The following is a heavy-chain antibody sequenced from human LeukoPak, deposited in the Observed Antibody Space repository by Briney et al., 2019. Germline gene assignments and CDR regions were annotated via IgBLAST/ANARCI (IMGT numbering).Heavy chain of an antibody. D-gene: IGHD5-24*01. V-gene: IGHV4-59*01. CDR1: GGSISSYY. Sequence: SETLSLTCTVSGGSISSYYWSWLRQPPGKGLEWIGYIYYSGSTNYNPSLKSRVTISVDTSKNQFSLKLSSVTAADTAVYYCARMAAPRSPFSYWGQGTLVTVSS. J-gene: IGHJ4*02. CDR3: ARMAAPRSPFSY. CDR2: IYYSGST.